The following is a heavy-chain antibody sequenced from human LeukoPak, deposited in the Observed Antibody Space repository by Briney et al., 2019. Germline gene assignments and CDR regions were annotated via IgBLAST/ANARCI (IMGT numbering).Heavy chain of an antibody. V-gene: IGHV3-21*01. D-gene: IGHD2-15*01. Sequence: GGSLRLSCAASGFTFSSYSMNWVRQAPGKGLEWVSSISSSSSYIYYADSVKGRFTISRDNAKNSLYLQMNSLRAEDTAVYYCARDSGGYCSGGSCYSFDYWGQGTLVTVSS. CDR2: ISSSSSYI. J-gene: IGHJ4*02. CDR3: ARDSGGYCSGGSCYSFDY. CDR1: GFTFSSYS.